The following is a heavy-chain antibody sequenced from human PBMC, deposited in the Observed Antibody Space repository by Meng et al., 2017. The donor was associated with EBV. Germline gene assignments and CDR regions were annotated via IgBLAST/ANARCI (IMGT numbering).Heavy chain of an antibody. CDR2: INVSVGYT. J-gene: IGHJ4*02. Sequence: QVQLVWCGAEGENPGASVKVSCKASGYAFTSYILRWVRQAHGQRLEWMGWINVSVGYTKYSQKFQGRVTISSDTSATTGYMELSSLRSEDTAVYYCVRGPPVGVPGPGDYWGQGTLVTVSS. D-gene: IGHD2-21*01. V-gene: IGHV1-3*01. CDR1: GYAFTSYI. CDR3: VRGPPVGVPGPGDY.